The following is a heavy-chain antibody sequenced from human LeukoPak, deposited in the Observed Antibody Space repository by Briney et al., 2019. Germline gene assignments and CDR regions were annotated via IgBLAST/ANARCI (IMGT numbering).Heavy chain of an antibody. Sequence: PSETLSLTCTVSGGSISSYYWSWIRQPPGKGLEWIGYIYYSGSTNYNPSLKSRVTISVDTSKNQFSLKLSSVTAADTAVYYCARGIVGATKAFDHWGQGTLVTVSS. V-gene: IGHV4-59*12. D-gene: IGHD1-26*01. CDR2: IYYSGST. J-gene: IGHJ4*02. CDR3: ARGIVGATKAFDH. CDR1: GGSISSYY.